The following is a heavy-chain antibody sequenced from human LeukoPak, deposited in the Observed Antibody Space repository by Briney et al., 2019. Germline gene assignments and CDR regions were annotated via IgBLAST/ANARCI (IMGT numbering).Heavy chain of an antibody. D-gene: IGHD1-1*01. Sequence: GGSLRLSCAASGFTFSNAWMSWVRQAPGKGLEWVGRIKSKTDGGTTDYAAPVKGRFTISRDDSKNTLYLQMNSLKTEDTAVYYCTTAATLQLGVPFDYWGQGTLVTVSS. CDR3: TTAATLQLGVPFDY. J-gene: IGHJ4*02. V-gene: IGHV3-15*01. CDR1: GFTFSNAW. CDR2: IKSKTDGGTT.